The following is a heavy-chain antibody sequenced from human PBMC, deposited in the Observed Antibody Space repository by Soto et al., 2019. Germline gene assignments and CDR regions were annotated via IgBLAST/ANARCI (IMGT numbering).Heavy chain of an antibody. CDR3: ARDREEGYYLDV. CDR2: IWYDGSNE. D-gene: IGHD5-12*01. Sequence: QVQLVESGGGLVQPGASLRLSCAASEFTFSSYAMHWVRQAPGKGLEWVAGIWYDGSNEYYADSVKGRFTISRDNSKNTLYLQMNSLRAEDTAVYYCARDREEGYYLDVWGQGTTVTVSS. V-gene: IGHV3-33*01. J-gene: IGHJ6*02. CDR1: EFTFSSYA.